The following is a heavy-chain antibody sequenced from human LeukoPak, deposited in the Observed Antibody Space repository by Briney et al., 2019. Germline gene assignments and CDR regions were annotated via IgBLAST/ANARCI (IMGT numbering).Heavy chain of an antibody. V-gene: IGHV3-30*04. CDR2: ISYDGSNK. CDR1: GFTFRNYA. Sequence: GGSLRLSCAASGFTFRNYAMHWVRQAPGKGLEWVALISYDGSNKYYADSVKGRFTVSRDNSKNTLYLQMSSLRAEDTAVYYCARDQSNYFDYWGQGTLVTVSS. J-gene: IGHJ4*02. CDR3: ARDQSNYFDY.